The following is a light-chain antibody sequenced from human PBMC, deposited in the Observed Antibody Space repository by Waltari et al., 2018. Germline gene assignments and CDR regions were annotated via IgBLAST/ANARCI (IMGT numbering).Light chain of an antibody. CDR3: QQSIQWPYT. V-gene: IGKV3-11*01. Sequence: SPVTLSLSPGERATLSCRASQSVNRNLAWYQQKPGQPPRLLIYGVSSRATGIPDRFTGSGSGMEFTLTISSLEPEDVGIYHCQQSIQWPYTFGQGTKVEIK. CDR2: GVS. CDR1: QSVNRN. J-gene: IGKJ2*01.